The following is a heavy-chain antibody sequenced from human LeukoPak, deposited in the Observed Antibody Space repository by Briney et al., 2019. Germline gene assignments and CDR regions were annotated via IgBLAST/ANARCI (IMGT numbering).Heavy chain of an antibody. D-gene: IGHD6-13*01. J-gene: IGHJ4*02. CDR3: ARVESSWYIEK. CDR1: GGPISSYY. V-gene: IGHV4-59*01. CDR2: IYYSGST. Sequence: SETLSLTCTVSGGPISSYYWSWIRQPPGKGLEWFGYIYYSGSTNYNPSLKSGVTISVDTSKNQFSLKLSSVTAADTAVYYCARVESSWYIEKWGQGTLVTVSS.